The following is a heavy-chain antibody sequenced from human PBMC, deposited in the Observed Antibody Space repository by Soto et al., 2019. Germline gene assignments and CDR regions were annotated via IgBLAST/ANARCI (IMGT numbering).Heavy chain of an antibody. CDR2: IFHSGET. CDR3: ARSHYFFGAFDV. Sequence: QVQLQESGPGLVKPSETLSLTCTVSGASISSCDYSWSWIRQSPGNGLQWNGYIFHSGETYYTPSHESRLSISIDASKNQFSLILNSVTAADTAVYCCARSHYFFGAFDVWGPGTVVTVSS. D-gene: IGHD2-21*01. CDR1: GASISSCDYS. V-gene: IGHV4-30-4*01. J-gene: IGHJ3*01.